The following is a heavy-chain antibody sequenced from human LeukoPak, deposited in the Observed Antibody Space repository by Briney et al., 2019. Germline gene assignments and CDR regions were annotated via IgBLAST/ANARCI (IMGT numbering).Heavy chain of an antibody. CDR1: SYPFTSED. CDR2: VDPNSGGT. CDR3: AAETWYFAF. V-gene: IGHV1-2*02. D-gene: IGHD1-14*01. Sequence: APLKVCPSPSSYPFTSEDLHGVREAPWQGLEWMGRVDPNSGGTIYAQNVQGRVAMTSDTSTSTASMELSSLKSDDTAVYYCAAETWYFAFWGQGTLVTVSS. J-gene: IGHJ4*02.